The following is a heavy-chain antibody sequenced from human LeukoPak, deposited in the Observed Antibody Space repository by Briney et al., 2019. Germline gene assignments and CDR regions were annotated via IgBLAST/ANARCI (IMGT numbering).Heavy chain of an antibody. CDR3: ARDGKRYGLVYYYYYMDV. Sequence: GGSLRLSCAASGFTFSSYWMHWVRHAPGKGLVWVSRINSDGSSTSYADSVKGRFTISRDNAKNTLYLQMNSLRAEDTAVYYCARDGKRYGLVYYYYYMDVWGKGTTVTISS. J-gene: IGHJ6*03. V-gene: IGHV3-74*01. CDR1: GFTFSSYW. D-gene: IGHD5-18*01. CDR2: INSDGSST.